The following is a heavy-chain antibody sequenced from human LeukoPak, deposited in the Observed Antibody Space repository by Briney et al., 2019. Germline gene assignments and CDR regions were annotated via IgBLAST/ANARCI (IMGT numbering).Heavy chain of an antibody. CDR1: GVTFSSYV. Sequence: PGGSLRLSCEASGVTFSSYVMSWVRQAPGKGPEWVSGISGSGGGTYYADSVKGRFTISRDNAKNSLYLQMNSLRAEDTAVYYCARDRGYSYGPYFDYWGQGTLVTVSS. CDR2: ISGSGGGT. D-gene: IGHD5-18*01. V-gene: IGHV3-23*01. CDR3: ARDRGYSYGPYFDY. J-gene: IGHJ4*02.